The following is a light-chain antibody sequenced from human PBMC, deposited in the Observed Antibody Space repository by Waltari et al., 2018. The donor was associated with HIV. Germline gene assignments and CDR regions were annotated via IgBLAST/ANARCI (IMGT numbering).Light chain of an antibody. CDR2: GAS. CDR1: QNITSNY. J-gene: IGKJ2*01. CDR3: QHYGSSPRYT. V-gene: IGKV3-20*01. Sequence: EVDLTQAPDTLSLSPGERATLSCRARQNITSNYLAWYQQRLGQAPRFLIYGASSRATGIPERFADSGSGTDFTLTISRLEPEDFAMYYCQHYGSSPRYTFGQGTNLEIK.